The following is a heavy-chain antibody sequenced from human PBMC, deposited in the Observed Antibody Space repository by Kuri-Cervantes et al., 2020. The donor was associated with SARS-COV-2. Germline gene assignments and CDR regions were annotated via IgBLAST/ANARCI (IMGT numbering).Heavy chain of an antibody. CDR2: IYYSGST. Sequence: SETLSLTCTVSGGSISSYYWSWIRQPPGKGLEWTGYIYYSGSTNYNPSLKSRVTISVDTSKNQFSLKLSSVTAADTAVYYCARGASYSNYEFFDYWGQGTLVTVSS. J-gene: IGHJ4*02. CDR1: GGSISSYY. D-gene: IGHD4-11*01. CDR3: ARGASYSNYEFFDY. V-gene: IGHV4-59*01.